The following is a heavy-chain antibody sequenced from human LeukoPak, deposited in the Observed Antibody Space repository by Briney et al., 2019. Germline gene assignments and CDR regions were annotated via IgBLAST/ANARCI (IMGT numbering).Heavy chain of an antibody. J-gene: IGHJ4*02. CDR1: GFTVSSNY. CDR3: AGAEDDYGDYY. CDR2: IYSGGST. D-gene: IGHD4-17*01. Sequence: GGSLRLSCAASGFTVSSNYISWVRQAPGKGLEWVSVIYSGGSTYYADSVKGRFTISRDNSKNTLYLQMNSLRAEDTAVYYCAGAEDDYGDYYWGQGTLVTVSS. V-gene: IGHV3-66*02.